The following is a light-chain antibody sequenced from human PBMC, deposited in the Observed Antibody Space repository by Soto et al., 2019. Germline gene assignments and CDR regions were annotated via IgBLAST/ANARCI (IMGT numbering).Light chain of an antibody. CDR3: SSYAGSSNV. CDR1: SSDVGGYNY. V-gene: IGLV2-8*01. CDR2: EVN. J-gene: IGLJ1*01. Sequence: QSALTQPPSASGSPGPSVAISCTGTSSDVGGYNYVSWYQQHPGKAPKLMISEVNKRPSGVHDRFSGSKSGNTASLTVSGLQAEDEADYYCSSYAGSSNVFGTGTKLTVL.